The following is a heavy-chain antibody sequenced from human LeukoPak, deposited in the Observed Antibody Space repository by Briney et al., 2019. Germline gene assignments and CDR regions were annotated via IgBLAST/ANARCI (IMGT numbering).Heavy chain of an antibody. CDR1: GFTFSSYW. D-gene: IGHD1-26*01. V-gene: IGHV3-74*01. J-gene: IGHJ4*02. CDR2: INSDGSST. CDR3: VRGRSYSGSAYFDY. Sequence: GASLRLSCAASGFTFSSYWMHWVRQPPGKGLVWVSRINSDGSSTSYADSVKGRFTVSRDNAKNTLYLQMNSLRAEDTAVYYCVRGRSYSGSAYFDYWGQGTLVTVSS.